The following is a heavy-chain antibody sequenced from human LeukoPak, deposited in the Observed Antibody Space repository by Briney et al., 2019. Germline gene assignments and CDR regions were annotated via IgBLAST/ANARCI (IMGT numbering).Heavy chain of an antibody. V-gene: IGHV3-21*01. CDR3: ARVDYCSSTSCYFGYSSSWSYNWFDP. J-gene: IGHJ5*02. D-gene: IGHD2-2*01. CDR2: ISSSGSYI. Sequence: GGSLRLSCAASGVTFSSYSMNWVRQAPGKGLEWVSSISSSGSYIYYADSVKGRFTISRDNAKNSLYLQMNSLRAEDTAVYYCARVDYCSSTSCYFGYSSSWSYNWFDPWGQGTLVTVSS. CDR1: GVTFSSYS.